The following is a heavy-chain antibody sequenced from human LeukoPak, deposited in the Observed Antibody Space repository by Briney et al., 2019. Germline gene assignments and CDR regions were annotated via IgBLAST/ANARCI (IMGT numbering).Heavy chain of an antibody. Sequence: GASVKVSCKASGYTFTDYYMHWVQQAPGKGLEWMGRVDPEDGETIYAEKFQGRVTITADTSTDTAYMELSSLRSEDTAVYYCARPLGYCSGGSCYDPYTPSQLDYWGQGTLVTVSS. CDR3: ARPLGYCSGGSCYDPYTPSQLDY. J-gene: IGHJ4*02. CDR1: GYTFTDYY. V-gene: IGHV1-69-2*01. D-gene: IGHD2-15*01. CDR2: VDPEDGET.